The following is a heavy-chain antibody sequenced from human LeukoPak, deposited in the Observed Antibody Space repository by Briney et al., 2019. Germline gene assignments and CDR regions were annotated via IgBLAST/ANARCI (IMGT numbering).Heavy chain of an antibody. CDR3: ARMDSRFAGSYYLDY. J-gene: IGHJ4*02. V-gene: IGHV4-30-4*01. CDR1: GGSISSGDYY. CDR2: IYYSGST. D-gene: IGHD3-10*01. Sequence: SQTLSLTCTVSGGSISSGDYYWSWIRQPPGKGLEWIGYIYYSGSTYYNPSLKSQVTISVDTSKNQFSLKLSSVTAADTAVYYCARMDSRFAGSYYLDYWGQGTLVTVSS.